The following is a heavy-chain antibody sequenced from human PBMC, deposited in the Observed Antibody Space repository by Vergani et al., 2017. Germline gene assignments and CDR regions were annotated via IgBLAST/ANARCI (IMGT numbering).Heavy chain of an antibody. Sequence: QVQLVQSGAELKKPGASVSVSCKGSSHTFQTYGISWVRQAPGKGLEWMAWIRPYTGHTIYAQKFQDRVTMTADTSTNTAYMELRSLRSDDTAVYFCARLAPSNSEVTPTAFDVWGQGTMVTVSS. V-gene: IGHV1-18*01. CDR1: SHTFQTYG. J-gene: IGHJ3*01. CDR2: IRPYTGHT. CDR3: ARLAPSNSEVTPTAFDV. D-gene: IGHD1-1*01.